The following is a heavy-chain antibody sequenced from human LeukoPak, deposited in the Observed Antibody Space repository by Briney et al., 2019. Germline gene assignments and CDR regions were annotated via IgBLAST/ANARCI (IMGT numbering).Heavy chain of an antibody. D-gene: IGHD5-12*01. CDR3: AREWHHVFDY. Sequence: PSETLSLTCTVSGGSISSYSWSWMRQPAGKGLEWIGRIYPRESPNYNPSLKSQVIMSVDKSKNQFSLKLRSVTAADTAVYYCAREWHHVFDYWGQGNLVTVSS. CDR1: GGSISSYS. CDR2: IYPRESP. V-gene: IGHV4-4*07. J-gene: IGHJ4*02.